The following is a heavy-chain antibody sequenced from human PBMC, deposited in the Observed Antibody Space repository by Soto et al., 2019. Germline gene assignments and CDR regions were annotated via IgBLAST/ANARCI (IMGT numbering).Heavy chain of an antibody. D-gene: IGHD2-15*01. Sequence: PGGSLRLSCAASGFTFSSYGMHWVRQAPGKGLEWVAVISYDGSNKFYADSVKGRFTISRENSKNTLYLQMNSLRAEDTAVYYCAKEVRPGRGLVPYYFDYCGQGTLVTISS. J-gene: IGHJ4*02. CDR2: ISYDGSNK. CDR3: AKEVRPGRGLVPYYFDY. CDR1: GFTFSSYG. V-gene: IGHV3-30*18.